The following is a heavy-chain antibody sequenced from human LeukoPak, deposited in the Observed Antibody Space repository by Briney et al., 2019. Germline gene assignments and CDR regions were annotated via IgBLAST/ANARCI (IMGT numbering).Heavy chain of an antibody. CDR1: GGSFSGYY. Sequence: PSETLSLTCAVYGGSFSGYYWSWIRQPPEKGLEWIGEINHSGSTNYNPPLKSRVTISVDTSKNQFSLKLSSVTAADTAVYYCARGSPPYYGSGSYFLRRYYFDYWGQGTLVTVSS. V-gene: IGHV4-34*01. J-gene: IGHJ4*02. D-gene: IGHD3-10*01. CDR3: ARGSPPYYGSGSYFLRRYYFDY. CDR2: INHSGST.